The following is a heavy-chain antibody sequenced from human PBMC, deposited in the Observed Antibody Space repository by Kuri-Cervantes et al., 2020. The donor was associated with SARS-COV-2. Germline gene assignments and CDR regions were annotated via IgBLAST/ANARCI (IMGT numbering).Heavy chain of an antibody. CDR2: IIPIFGTA. D-gene: IGHD3-3*01. J-gene: IGHJ4*02. CDR1: GGTFSSYA. Sequence: SVKVSCKASGGTFSSYAISWVRQAPEQGLEWMGGIIPIFGTANYAQKFQGRVTITADKSTSTAYMELSSLRAEDTAVYYCARATVLEWLLGPNFDYWGQGTLVTVSS. CDR3: ARATVLEWLLGPNFDY. V-gene: IGHV1-69*06.